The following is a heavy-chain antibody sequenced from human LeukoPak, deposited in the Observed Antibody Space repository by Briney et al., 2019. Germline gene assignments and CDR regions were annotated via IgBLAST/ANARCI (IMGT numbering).Heavy chain of an antibody. CDR3: AVSEPNYDFWSGRYFDY. Sequence: PGGSLRLSCAASGFTFSSYWMTWVRQAPGKGLEWVANIKQDGSGKYYVDSVKGRFTISRDNSKNTLYLQMNSLRSEDTAVYYCAVSEPNYDFWSGRYFDYWGQGTLVTVSS. V-gene: IGHV3-7*03. CDR1: GFTFSSYW. CDR2: IKQDGSGK. D-gene: IGHD3-3*01. J-gene: IGHJ4*02.